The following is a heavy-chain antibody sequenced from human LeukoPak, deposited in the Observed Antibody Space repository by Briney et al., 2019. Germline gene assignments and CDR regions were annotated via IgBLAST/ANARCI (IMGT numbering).Heavy chain of an antibody. CDR1: GGSISSYY. CDR3: ARTRYSYNSRSYGAPYYFDY. Sequence: PSETLSLTCTVSGGSISSYYWSWIRQPAGKGLESIGHISTSGSTNYNPSLKSRVTMSVDTSKNQFSLKLSSVTAADTAVYYCARTRYSYNSRSYGAPYYFDYWGQGTLVTVSS. V-gene: IGHV4-4*07. J-gene: IGHJ4*02. D-gene: IGHD3-10*01. CDR2: ISTSGST.